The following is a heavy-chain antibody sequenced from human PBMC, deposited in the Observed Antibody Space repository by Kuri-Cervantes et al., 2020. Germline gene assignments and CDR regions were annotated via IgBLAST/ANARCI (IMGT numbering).Heavy chain of an antibody. V-gene: IGHV3-48*02. CDR2: ISSSSSTI. Sequence: GGSLRLSCAASGFTFSSCSMNWVRQAPGKGLEWVSSISSSSSTIYYADSVKGRFTISRDNARNSLYLQMNSLRDEDTAVYYCARGVKVRGVIIYYYYGMDVWGQGTTVTVSS. CDR3: ARGVKVRGVIIYYYYGMDV. CDR1: GFTFSSCS. J-gene: IGHJ6*02. D-gene: IGHD3-10*01.